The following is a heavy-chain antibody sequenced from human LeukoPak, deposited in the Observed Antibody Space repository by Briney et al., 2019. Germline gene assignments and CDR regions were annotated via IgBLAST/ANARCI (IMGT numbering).Heavy chain of an antibody. D-gene: IGHD3-16*01. Sequence: SETLSLTCTVSGGSISSSSYYWGWIRQPPGKGLEWIGSIYYSGSTYYNPSLKSRVTISVDTSKNQFSLKLSSVTAADTAVYYCARDGRRGEIGDWFDPWGQGTLVTVSS. J-gene: IGHJ5*02. CDR3: ARDGRRGEIGDWFDP. CDR2: IYYSGST. CDR1: GGSISSSSYY. V-gene: IGHV4-39*07.